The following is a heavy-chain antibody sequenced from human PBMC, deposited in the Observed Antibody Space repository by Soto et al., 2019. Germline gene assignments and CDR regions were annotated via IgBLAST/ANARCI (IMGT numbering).Heavy chain of an antibody. CDR1: GDSIITYY. CDR2: IYYGGST. V-gene: IGHV4-59*12. J-gene: IGHJ4*02. Sequence: SETLSLTCTVSGDSIITYYWSWIRQSPGKGLEWIGFIYYGGSTNYNPSLKSRVTISVDTPKNQFSLKLSSVTAADTAVYYCAREPSIWGQGTLVTVSS. CDR3: AREPSI.